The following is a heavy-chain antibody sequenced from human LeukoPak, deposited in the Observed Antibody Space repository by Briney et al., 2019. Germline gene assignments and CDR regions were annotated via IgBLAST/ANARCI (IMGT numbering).Heavy chain of an antibody. V-gene: IGHV4-59*01. CDR2: IYYSGST. CDR1: GGSISSYY. CDR3: ARYREDTAMVDLDYYYGMDV. Sequence: SETLSLTCTVSGGSISSYYWCWIRQPPGKGLEWIGYIYYSGSTNYNPSLKSRVTISVDTSKNQFSLKLSSVTAADTAVYYCARYREDTAMVDLDYYYGMDVWGQGTTVTVSS. J-gene: IGHJ6*02. D-gene: IGHD5-18*01.